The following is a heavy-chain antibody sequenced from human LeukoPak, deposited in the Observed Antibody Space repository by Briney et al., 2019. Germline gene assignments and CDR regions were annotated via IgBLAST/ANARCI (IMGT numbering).Heavy chain of an antibody. CDR2: ISGSGGST. V-gene: IGHV3-23*01. J-gene: IGHJ6*03. Sequence: PGGSLRLSCAASGFTFSSYAMSWVRQAPGKGLEWVSGISGSGGSTYYADSVKGRFTISRDNSRNTLYLQMNSLRAEDTAVYYCATDPPYSSSWYVGSDYYYYMDVWGKGTTVTVSS. CDR3: ATDPPYSSSWYVGSDYYYYMDV. D-gene: IGHD6-13*01. CDR1: GFTFSSYA.